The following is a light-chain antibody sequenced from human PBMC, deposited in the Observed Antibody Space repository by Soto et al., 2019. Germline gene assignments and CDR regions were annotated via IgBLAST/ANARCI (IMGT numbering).Light chain of an antibody. J-gene: IGLJ3*02. CDR1: SSDVGGYNY. V-gene: IGLV2-14*01. CDR2: EVT. Sequence: QSALTQPASVSGSPGQSITISCTGTSSDVGGYNYVSWYQQHPGKAPKLMIYEVTKRPSGVSNRFSGSKSDNTASLTISGLQAEDEADYYCSSYTTTNTLFGGGTKVTVL. CDR3: SSYTTTNTL.